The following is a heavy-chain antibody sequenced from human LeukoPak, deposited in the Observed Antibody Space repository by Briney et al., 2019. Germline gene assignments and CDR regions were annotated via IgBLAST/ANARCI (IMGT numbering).Heavy chain of an antibody. V-gene: IGHV3-74*01. Sequence: GGSLRLSCEASGFTFSSYWMHWVRQAPGKGLVWVSRIDSDGSSTSYADSVKGRFTISRDNARNTVYLQMNSLRADDTAVYYCARDPSSWNGYFDSWGQGTLVTVSP. CDR2: IDSDGSST. CDR1: GFTFSSYW. CDR3: ARDPSSWNGYFDS. D-gene: IGHD6-13*01. J-gene: IGHJ4*02.